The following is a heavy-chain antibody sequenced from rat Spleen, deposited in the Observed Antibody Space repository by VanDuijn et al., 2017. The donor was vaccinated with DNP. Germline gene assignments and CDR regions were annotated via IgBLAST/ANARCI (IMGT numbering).Heavy chain of an antibody. J-gene: IGHJ2*01. Sequence: EVQLVESGGGLVQPGRSIKLSCAASGFTFSNFPMAWVRQAPKKGLEWVASISNEGRRIYYGDSVKGRFTISRDNAKSTLYLQMNSLRSEDTATYYCARHVDFWGQGVMVTVSS. CDR3: ARHVDF. CDR2: ISNEGRRI. V-gene: IGHV5-22*01. CDR1: GFTFSNFP.